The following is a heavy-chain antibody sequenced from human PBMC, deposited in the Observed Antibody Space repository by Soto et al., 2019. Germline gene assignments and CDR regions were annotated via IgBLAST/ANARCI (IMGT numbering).Heavy chain of an antibody. D-gene: IGHD3-22*01. J-gene: IGHJ3*02. V-gene: IGHV3-13*01. Sequence: EVQLVESGGGLVQPGGSLRLSCAASGFTFSSYDMHWVRQATGKGLEWVSAIGTAGDTYYPGSVKGRFTISRENAKNSLYLQMNSLRAEDTAVYYCASSDSSGYWGYAFDIWGQGTMVTVSS. CDR3: ASSDSSGYWGYAFDI. CDR1: GFTFSSYD. CDR2: IGTAGDT.